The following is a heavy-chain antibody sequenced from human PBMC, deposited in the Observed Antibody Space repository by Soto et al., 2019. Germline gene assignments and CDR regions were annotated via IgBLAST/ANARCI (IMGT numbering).Heavy chain of an antibody. Sequence: PSETLSLTCAVYGGSFSGYYWSWIRQPPGKGLEWIGEINHSGSTNYNPSLKSRVTISVDTSKNQFSLKLSSVTAADTAVYYCARGFDWDNWFDPWGQGTLVTVSS. CDR3: ARGFDWDNWFDP. CDR2: INHSGST. V-gene: IGHV4-34*01. CDR1: GGSFSGYY. J-gene: IGHJ5*02. D-gene: IGHD3-9*01.